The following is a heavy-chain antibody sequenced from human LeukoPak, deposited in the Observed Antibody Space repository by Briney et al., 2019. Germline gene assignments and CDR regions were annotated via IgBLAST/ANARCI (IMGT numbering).Heavy chain of an antibody. Sequence: PGRSLRLSCAASGFTFSRYGMHWVRQAPGKGLEWVAVISYDGGNKYYTDSVKGRFTISRDNSKNTLYLQMNSLRADDTAFYYCARPLLYYYGSETYFWFDPWGQGTLVTVSS. CDR2: ISYDGGNK. D-gene: IGHD3-10*01. J-gene: IGHJ5*02. V-gene: IGHV3-30*03. CDR1: GFTFSRYG. CDR3: ARPLLYYYGSETYFWFDP.